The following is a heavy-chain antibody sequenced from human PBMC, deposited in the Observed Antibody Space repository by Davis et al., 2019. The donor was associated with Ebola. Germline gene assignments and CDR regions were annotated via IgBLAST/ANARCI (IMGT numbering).Heavy chain of an antibody. Sequence: ASVKVSCKASGYTFTSYYMHWVRQAPGQGLEWMGIINPSGGSTSYAQKFQGRVTMTRDTSTSTVYMELSSLRSEDTAVYYCARVYSSIVVYYYGMDVWGQGTTVTVSS. CDR1: GYTFTSYY. J-gene: IGHJ6*02. V-gene: IGHV1-46*01. D-gene: IGHD6-13*01. CDR2: INPSGGST. CDR3: ARVYSSIVVYYYGMDV.